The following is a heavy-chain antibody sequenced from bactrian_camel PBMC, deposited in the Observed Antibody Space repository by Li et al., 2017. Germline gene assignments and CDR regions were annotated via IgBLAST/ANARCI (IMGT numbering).Heavy chain of an antibody. Sequence: VQLVESGGGLVQPGGSPSLSCKASGFAFSNYYMKWVRQAPGKECEVVSGITQNGSPTYADSVKGRFFISQGNAKNTLYLQMNALKPEDTAVYYCAVAFRHDWG. V-gene: IGHV3S10*01. CDR3: AVAFRHD. CDR1: GFAFSNYY. J-gene: IGHJ2*01. D-gene: IGHD6*01. CDR2: ITQNGSP.